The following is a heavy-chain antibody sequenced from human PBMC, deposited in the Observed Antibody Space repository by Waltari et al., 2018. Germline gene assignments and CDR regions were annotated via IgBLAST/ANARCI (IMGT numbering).Heavy chain of an antibody. J-gene: IGHJ4*02. CDR1: GFTFSSYA. D-gene: IGHD5-18*01. CDR3: AKDRVTAMITKYYFDY. V-gene: IGHV3-23*01. Sequence: EVQLLESGGGLVQPGGSLRLSCAASGFTFSSYAMSWVRQAPGKGLEWVSAIRGSGGSTYYADSVKGRFTISRDNSKNTLYLQMNSLRAEDTAVYYCAKDRVTAMITKYYFDYWGQGTLVTVSS. CDR2: IRGSGGST.